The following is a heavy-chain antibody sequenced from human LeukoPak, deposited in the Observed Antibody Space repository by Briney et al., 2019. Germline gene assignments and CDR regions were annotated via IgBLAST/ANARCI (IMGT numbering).Heavy chain of an antibody. Sequence: QPGGSLRLSCAASGFTFSSYAMSWVRQAPGKGLEWVSAISGSGGSAYYADSVKGRFTISRDNSKNTLYLQMNSLRAEDTAVYYCASIAAAGYYYYGMDVWGQGTTVTVSS. CDR3: ASIAAAGYYYYGMDV. J-gene: IGHJ6*02. CDR2: ISGSGGSA. V-gene: IGHV3-23*01. D-gene: IGHD6-13*01. CDR1: GFTFSSYA.